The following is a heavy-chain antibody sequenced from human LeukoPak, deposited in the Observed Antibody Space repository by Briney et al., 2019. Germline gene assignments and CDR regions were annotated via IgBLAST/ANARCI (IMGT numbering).Heavy chain of an antibody. Sequence: ASVKVSCKASGYTFTSYGISWVRRAPGQGLEWMGWISAYNGNTNYAQKLQGRVTMTTDTSTSTAYMELRSLRSDDTAVYYCARTTPKVTMVVTPNYFDYWGQGTLVTVSS. CDR2: ISAYNGNT. D-gene: IGHD4-23*01. V-gene: IGHV1-18*01. CDR3: ARTTPKVTMVVTPNYFDY. CDR1: GYTFTSYG. J-gene: IGHJ4*02.